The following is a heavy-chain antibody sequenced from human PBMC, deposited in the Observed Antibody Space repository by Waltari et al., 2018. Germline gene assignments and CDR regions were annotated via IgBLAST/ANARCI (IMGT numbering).Heavy chain of an antibody. Sequence: EVQLVESGGGLVQPGGSLRLSCAAPGFPFSSSELNWVRQAPGKGLEWVSYISRSGSSIYYADSVKGRFTISRDNAKNSLYLQMNSLRAEDTAVYYCASLGYGDYVAAFDIWGQGTMVTVSS. J-gene: IGHJ3*02. D-gene: IGHD4-17*01. CDR3: ASLGYGDYVAAFDI. CDR1: GFPFSSSE. V-gene: IGHV3-48*03. CDR2: ISRSGSSI.